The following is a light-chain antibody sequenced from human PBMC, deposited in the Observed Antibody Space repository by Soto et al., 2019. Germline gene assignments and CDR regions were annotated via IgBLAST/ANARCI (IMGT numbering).Light chain of an antibody. CDR2: AAS. J-gene: IGKJ1*01. CDR1: QSVNRY. Sequence: DIQMTQSPSSLSASVGERVTITCRASQSVNRYLNWYQQKPGKAPKVLIYAASSLQSGVPSRFSGSGSGTDFTLTISSLQPEDFGTYYCQESDSTPPTFGQGTKVEIK. CDR3: QESDSTPPT. V-gene: IGKV1-39*01.